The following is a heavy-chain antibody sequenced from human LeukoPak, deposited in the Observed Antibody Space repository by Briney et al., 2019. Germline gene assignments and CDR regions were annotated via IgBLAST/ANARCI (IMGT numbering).Heavy chain of an antibody. J-gene: IGHJ5*02. Sequence: GVSLRLSCAASRFTFSSYHMSWVRQAPGKGVEGVANIKQDGSEKYYVDSVKARSTISRDNAQKSQYLQMNSMRAADTAVYYCARGSSSGWFFDWFDRWGQGTLVTVSS. CDR2: IKQDGSEK. CDR3: ARGSSSGWFFDWFDR. V-gene: IGHV3-7*01. CDR1: RFTFSSYH. D-gene: IGHD6-13*01.